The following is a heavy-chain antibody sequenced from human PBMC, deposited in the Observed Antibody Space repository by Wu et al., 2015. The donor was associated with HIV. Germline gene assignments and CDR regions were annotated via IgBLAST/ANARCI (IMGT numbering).Heavy chain of an antibody. D-gene: IGHD3-10*01. J-gene: IGHJ3*02. V-gene: IGHV1-2*02. CDR2: TNVNTGGT. CDR3: TRDELFLVDDAFDM. Sequence: QVHLVQSGAEVKKPGASVKVSCKASGYTFTDYFVHWVRQAPGQNFEWMGWTNVNTGGTNYAPKFQGRVTMTRDTSISTAYIELSGLTSDDTAVYYCTRDELFLVDDAFDMWGQGTLVTVSS. CDR1: GYTFTDYF.